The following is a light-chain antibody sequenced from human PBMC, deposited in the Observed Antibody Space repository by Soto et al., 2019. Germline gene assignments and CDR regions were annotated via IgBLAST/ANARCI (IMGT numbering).Light chain of an antibody. CDR1: SSNIGAGYD. CDR2: GNS. V-gene: IGLV1-40*01. Sequence: QSVLTQPPSVSGAPGQRVTISCTGSSSNIGAGYDVHWYQQLPGTAPKLLIYGNSNRPSGVPDRFSGSKSGTSASLAIPGLQAEDEADYYCQPYDSSLSGYVFGSGTKLTVL. CDR3: QPYDSSLSGYV. J-gene: IGLJ6*01.